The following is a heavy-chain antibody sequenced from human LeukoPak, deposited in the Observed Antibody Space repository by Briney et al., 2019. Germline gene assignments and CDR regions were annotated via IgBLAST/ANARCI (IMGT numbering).Heavy chain of an antibody. D-gene: IGHD2-15*01. Sequence: GGSLRLSCAASGFTFSSYAMHWVRQAPGKGLEWVAVISYDGSNKYYADSVKGRFTISRDNSKNTLYLQMNSQRAEDTAVYYCAREWDIVVVVAGLDYWGQGTLVTVSS. J-gene: IGHJ4*02. CDR1: GFTFSSYA. CDR2: ISYDGSNK. CDR3: AREWDIVVVVAGLDY. V-gene: IGHV3-30-3*01.